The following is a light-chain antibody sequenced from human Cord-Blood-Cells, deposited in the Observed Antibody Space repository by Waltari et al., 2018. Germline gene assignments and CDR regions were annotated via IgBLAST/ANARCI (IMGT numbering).Light chain of an antibody. CDR2: EVS. CDR3: CSYAGSSTLV. Sequence: QSALTQPASVSGSPGQSITIPCTGTSSDVGRYNLVSWYQQHPGKAPKLMIYEVSKRPSGVSNRFSGSKSGNTASLTISGLQAEDEADYYCCSYAGSSTLVFGTGTKVTVL. CDR1: SSDVGRYNL. V-gene: IGLV2-23*02. J-gene: IGLJ1*01.